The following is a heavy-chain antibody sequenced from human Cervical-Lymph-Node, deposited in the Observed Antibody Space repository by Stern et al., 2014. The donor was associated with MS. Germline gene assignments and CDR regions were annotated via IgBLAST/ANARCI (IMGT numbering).Heavy chain of an antibody. CDR1: GGTFSSYA. D-gene: IGHD1-7*01. CDR2: IIPIFGIA. CDR3: ERDPLELRQLYYYGMDV. J-gene: IGHJ6*02. V-gene: IGHV1-69*17. Sequence: VQLVESGAEVKKPGSSVKVSCKASGGTFSSYAISWVRQAPGQGLEWMGGIIPIFGIANYAQKFQGRVTITADKSTSTAYMELSSLRSEDTAVYYCERDPLELRQLYYYGMDVWGQGTTVTVSS.